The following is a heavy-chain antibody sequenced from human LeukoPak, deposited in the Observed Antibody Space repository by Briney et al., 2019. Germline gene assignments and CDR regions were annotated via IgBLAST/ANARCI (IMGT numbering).Heavy chain of an antibody. CDR3: ARGLTYYDILTGYYSPYFDY. CDR2: IYDSGST. V-gene: IGHV4-39*07. D-gene: IGHD3-9*01. Sequence: PSETLSLTCTVSGGSIRSSYYYWGWIRQPPGKGLEWIGSIYDSGSTNYNPSLKSRVTISVDTSKNQFSLKLSSVTAADTAVYYCARGLTYYDILTGYYSPYFDYWGQGTLVTVSS. CDR1: GGSIRSSYYY. J-gene: IGHJ4*02.